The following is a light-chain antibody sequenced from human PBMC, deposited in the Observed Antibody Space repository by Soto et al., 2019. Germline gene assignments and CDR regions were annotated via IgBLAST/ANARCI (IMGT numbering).Light chain of an antibody. CDR2: EVS. CDR1: SSDVGDYNY. CDR3: SSYTGSQFL. Sequence: QSVLTQPASVSGSPGQSITISCTGASSDVGDYNYVSWYQQHPGKAPKLIIYEVSNRPSGVSSRFSGSKSGNTASLTISGLQPEDEADYFCSSYTGSQFLFGGGTKLTVL. J-gene: IGLJ2*01. V-gene: IGLV2-14*01.